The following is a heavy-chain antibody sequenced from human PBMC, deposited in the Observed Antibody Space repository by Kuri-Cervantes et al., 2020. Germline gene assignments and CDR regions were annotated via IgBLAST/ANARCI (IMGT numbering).Heavy chain of an antibody. CDR2: ISIWSNYI. CDR3: AREAGGVIVYYYYYMDV. CDR1: GFTFSTYA. V-gene: IGHV3-21*01. J-gene: IGHJ6*03. D-gene: IGHD3-16*02. Sequence: GGSLRLSCAASGFTFSTYALNWVRQAPGKGLEWVSSISIWSNYIYYADSVKGRFTISRDNAKNSLYLQMNSLRAEDTAVYYCAREAGGVIVYYYYYMDVWGKGTTVTVSS.